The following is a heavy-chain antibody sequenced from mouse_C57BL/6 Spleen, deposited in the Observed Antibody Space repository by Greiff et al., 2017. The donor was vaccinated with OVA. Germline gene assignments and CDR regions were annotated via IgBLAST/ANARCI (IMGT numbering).Heavy chain of an antibody. V-gene: IGHV5-17*01. J-gene: IGHJ2*01. Sequence: EVKLVESGGGLVKPGGSLKLSCAASGFTFSDYGMHWVRQAPEKGLEWVAYISSGSSTIYYADTVKGRFTISTDNAKNTLCLQMTSLRSEDTAVNYCARRRAGNYFDYWGQGTTLTVSS. CDR1: GFTFSDYG. D-gene: IGHD3-3*01. CDR3: ARRRAGNYFDY. CDR2: ISSGSSTI.